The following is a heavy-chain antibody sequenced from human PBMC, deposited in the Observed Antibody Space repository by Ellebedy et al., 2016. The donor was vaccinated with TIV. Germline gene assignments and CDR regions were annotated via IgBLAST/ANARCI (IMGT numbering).Heavy chain of an antibody. D-gene: IGHD3-3*01. CDR1: GFTFSSYA. J-gene: IGHJ4*02. Sequence: GESLKISCAASGFTFSSYAKSWARQAPGKGLEWVSAISGSGGGTYYGDSVTSLFTISRDNPTNTLYLQMNSLRVEDTAVYYCASLLESGSGGYSGYWGQGTLVTVSS. CDR3: ASLLESGSGGYSGY. CDR2: ISGSGGGT. V-gene: IGHV3-23*01.